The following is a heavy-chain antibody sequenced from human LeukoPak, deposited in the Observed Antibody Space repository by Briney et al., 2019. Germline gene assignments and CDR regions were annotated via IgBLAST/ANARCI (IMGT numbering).Heavy chain of an antibody. V-gene: IGHV4-39*07. Sequence: SETLSLTCTVSGGSISSSSYYWSWIRQPPGKGLEWIGEINHSGSTNYNPSLKSRVTISVDTSKNQFSLKLSSVTAADTAVYYCARPMPYCSSTSCYDAFDIWGQGTMVTVSS. CDR1: GGSISSSSYY. CDR3: ARPMPYCSSTSCYDAFDI. J-gene: IGHJ3*02. CDR2: INHSGST. D-gene: IGHD2-2*01.